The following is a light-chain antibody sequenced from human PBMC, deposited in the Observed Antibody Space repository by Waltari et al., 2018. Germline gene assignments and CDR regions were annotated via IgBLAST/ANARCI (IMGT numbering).Light chain of an antibody. CDR1: SSDVGGYNY. Sequence: QSALTPPPSASGSPGQSVTISCPGTSSDVGGYNYVSWYQQHPGRAPKLMIYEVSKRPSGVPDRFSGSKSGNTASLTVSGLQAEDEADYYCSSCTGINTFVFGTGTKVTVV. CDR2: EVS. CDR3: SSCTGINTFV. J-gene: IGLJ1*01. V-gene: IGLV2-8*01.